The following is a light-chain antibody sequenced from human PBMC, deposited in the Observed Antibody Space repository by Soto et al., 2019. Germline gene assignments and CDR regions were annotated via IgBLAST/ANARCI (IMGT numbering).Light chain of an antibody. Sequence: VLTQTPLSSPVTLGQPASISCRSSQSLVYSDGNTYLSWLQQRPGQPPRLLIYQVSNRFSGVPERFSGSGAGTTFTLKISRLEAEDVGVYSCRQFSRVPRTFGQGTKVEI. V-gene: IGKV2-24*01. CDR2: QVS. J-gene: IGKJ1*01. CDR3: RQFSRVPRT. CDR1: QSLVYSDGNTY.